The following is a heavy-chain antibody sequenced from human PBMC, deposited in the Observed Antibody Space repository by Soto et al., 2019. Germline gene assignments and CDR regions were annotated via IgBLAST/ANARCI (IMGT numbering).Heavy chain of an antibody. V-gene: IGHV1-69*01. CDR2: IIPIFGTA. CDR1: GGTFSSYA. J-gene: IGHJ4*02. Sequence: QVQLVQSGAEVKKPGSSVKVSCKASGGTFSSYAISWVRQAPGQGLEWMGGIIPIFGTANYAQKFQGRVTITADESTSTAYMELSSLRSEDTAVYYCARDNWNVRWVTKGYFDYWGQGTLVTVSS. CDR3: ARDNWNVRWVTKGYFDY. D-gene: IGHD1-1*01.